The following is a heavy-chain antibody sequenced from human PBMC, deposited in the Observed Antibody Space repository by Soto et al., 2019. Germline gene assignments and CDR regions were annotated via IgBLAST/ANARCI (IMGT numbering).Heavy chain of an antibody. CDR1: GGTFSSYA. V-gene: IGHV1-69*01. J-gene: IGHJ6*02. CDR2: IIPIFGTA. Sequence: QVQLVQSGAEVKKPGSSVKVSCKASGGTFSSYAISWVRQAPGQGLEWMGGIIPIFGTANYAQKFQGRVTITADESTSTAYMELSSLRSEDTAVYYCARISETSCPTCYYYHGMDVWGQGTTVTVSS. CDR3: ARISETSCPTCYYYHGMDV. D-gene: IGHD2-2*01.